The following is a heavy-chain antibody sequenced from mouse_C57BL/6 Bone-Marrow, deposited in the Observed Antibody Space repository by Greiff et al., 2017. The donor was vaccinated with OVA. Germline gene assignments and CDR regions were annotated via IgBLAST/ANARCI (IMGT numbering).Heavy chain of an antibody. Sequence: QVQLQQSGADLARPGASVKMSCKASGYTFTSYTMHWVKQRPGQGLEWIGYINPSSGYTKYNQKFKDKATLTADKSSSTAYMQLSSLTSEDSAVYYCAYYGSSYYFDYWGQGTTLTVSS. CDR2: INPSSGYT. D-gene: IGHD1-1*01. CDR3: AYYGSSYYFDY. J-gene: IGHJ2*01. V-gene: IGHV1-4*01. CDR1: GYTFTSYT.